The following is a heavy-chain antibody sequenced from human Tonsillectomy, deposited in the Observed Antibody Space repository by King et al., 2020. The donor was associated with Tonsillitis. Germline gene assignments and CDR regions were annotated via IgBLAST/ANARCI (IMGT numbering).Heavy chain of an antibody. V-gene: IGHV4-34*01. D-gene: IGHD3-9*01. Sequence: QVQLQQWGAGLLKPSRTLSLTCAVSGGSFSDYFWTWIRQSPGKGLEWIGDISHSGFTDYNPSLKGRLTMSIDTSKSQFSLKLTSVTAADTAVYYCARGLRYFEWSPTGPSYYYYYGSDIWGQGTTVTVSS. CDR3: ARGLRYFEWSPTGPSYYYYYGSDI. CDR1: GGSFSDYF. CDR2: ISHSGFT. J-gene: IGHJ6*02.